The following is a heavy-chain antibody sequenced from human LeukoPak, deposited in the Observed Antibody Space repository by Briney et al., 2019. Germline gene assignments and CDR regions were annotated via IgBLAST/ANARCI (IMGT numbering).Heavy chain of an antibody. CDR3: ARDQATSGGGLDS. Sequence: GGSLRLSCAASGFTVSGTHMSWVRQAPGKGLEWVSAIYSGGTTYYSDSVEGRFTISRDKSKNTLYLQMDSLRVEDTAVYYCARDQATSGGGLDSWGQGTLVTVSS. D-gene: IGHD3-16*01. J-gene: IGHJ4*02. CDR2: IYSGGTT. CDR1: GFTVSGTH. V-gene: IGHV3-53*01.